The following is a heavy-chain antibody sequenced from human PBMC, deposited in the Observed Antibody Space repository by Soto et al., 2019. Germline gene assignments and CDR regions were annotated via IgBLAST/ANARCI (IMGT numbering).Heavy chain of an antibody. J-gene: IGHJ4*02. D-gene: IGHD1-7*01. CDR1: GGSFTSNNW. V-gene: IGHV4-4*02. CDR2: IYRTGST. CDR3: ESRDPGTSVDY. Sequence: SETLSLTCAVSGGSFTSNNWWTWVRQPPGQGLEWIGEIYRTGSTNYNPSLKSRVTISLDKSENQFSLKVTSLTAADTAVDYCESRDPGTSVDYWGQGTLVTVSS.